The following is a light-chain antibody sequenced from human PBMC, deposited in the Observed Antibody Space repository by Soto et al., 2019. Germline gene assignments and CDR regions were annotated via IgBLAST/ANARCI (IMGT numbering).Light chain of an antibody. Sequence: SYELTQPPSVSVAPGQTARITCGGNNIGSKSVHGYKQKPGQAPVLVVYDDSDRPSGIPERFSGSNSGNTATLTISRVEAGDEADYYCQVWDSSSEHVVFGGGTKVTVL. CDR2: DDS. CDR1: NIGSKS. V-gene: IGLV3-21*02. CDR3: QVWDSSSEHVV. J-gene: IGLJ2*01.